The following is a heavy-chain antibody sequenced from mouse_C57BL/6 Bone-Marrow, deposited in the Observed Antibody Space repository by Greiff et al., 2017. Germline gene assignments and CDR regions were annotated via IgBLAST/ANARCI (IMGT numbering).Heavy chain of an antibody. V-gene: IGHV1-81*01. Sequence: QVQLQQSGAELARPGASVKLSCKASGYTFTSYGISWVKQRTGQGLEWIGEIYPRSGNTYYNEKFKGKATLTADKSSSTAYMELRSLTSEDSAVYFCARLGLTTVVYWYFDVWGTGTTVTVSS. CDR2: IYPRSGNT. CDR1: GYTFTSYG. D-gene: IGHD1-1*01. J-gene: IGHJ1*03. CDR3: ARLGLTTVVYWYFDV.